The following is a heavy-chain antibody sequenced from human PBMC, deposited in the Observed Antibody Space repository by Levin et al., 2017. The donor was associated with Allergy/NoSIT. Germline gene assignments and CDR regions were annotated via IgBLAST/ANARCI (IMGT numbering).Heavy chain of an antibody. D-gene: IGHD3-22*01. Sequence: LSLTCAASGFPVSSNYMTWVRPAPGKGLEWVSLIHVDGATTYADSVRGRFTISRDNSRNTLHLQMTSLRVEDTAVYYFACDSSGSTKIWYFDLWGRGTLVTGPS. CDR3: ACDSSGSTKIWYFDL. CDR1: GFPVSSNY. V-gene: IGHV3-53*01. CDR2: IHVDGAT. J-gene: IGHJ2*01.